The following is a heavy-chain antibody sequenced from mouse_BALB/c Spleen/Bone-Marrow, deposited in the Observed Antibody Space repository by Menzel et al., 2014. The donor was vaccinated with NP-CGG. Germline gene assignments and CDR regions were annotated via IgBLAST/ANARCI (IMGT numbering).Heavy chain of an antibody. CDR3: ARDGYGSSD. CDR1: GFTFSTYA. Sequence: EVMLVESGGVLVKPGGSLKLSCAASGFTFSTYAMSWVRQSPEKRLEWVAEISSGGSYTYYPDTVTGRFTISRDNAKNTLYLEMSSLRSEDTAMYHCARDGYGSSDWGQGTLVTVSA. D-gene: IGHD1-1*01. J-gene: IGHJ3*01. V-gene: IGHV5-9-4*01. CDR2: ISSGGSYT.